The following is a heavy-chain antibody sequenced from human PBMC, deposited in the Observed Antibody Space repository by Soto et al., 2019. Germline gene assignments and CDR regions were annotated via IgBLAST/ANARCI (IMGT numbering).Heavy chain of an antibody. CDR1: GFTFSSYS. CDR2: ISSSSSYI. D-gene: IGHD3-9*01. CDR3: ARDKDYDILTARPGAYYYGMDV. V-gene: IGHV3-21*01. J-gene: IGHJ6*02. Sequence: PGGSLRLSCAASGFTFSSYSMNWVRQAPGKGLEWVSSISSSSSYIYYADSVKGRFTISRDNAKNSLYLQMNSLRAEDTAVYYCARDKDYDILTARPGAYYYGMDVWGQGTTVTVSS.